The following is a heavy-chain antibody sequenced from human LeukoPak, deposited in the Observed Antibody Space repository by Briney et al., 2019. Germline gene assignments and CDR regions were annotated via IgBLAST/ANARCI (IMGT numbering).Heavy chain of an antibody. CDR3: ARVYLFRSSMTTKFDY. J-gene: IGHJ4*02. Sequence: PSETLSLTCTVSGGSISSGSYYWSWIRQPAGKGLEWIGRIYTSGSTNYNPSLKSRVTISVDTSKNQFSLKLSSVTAADTAVYYCARVYLFRSSMTTKFDYWGQGTLVTVSS. CDR2: IYTSGST. V-gene: IGHV4-61*02. D-gene: IGHD4-11*01. CDR1: GGSISSGSYY.